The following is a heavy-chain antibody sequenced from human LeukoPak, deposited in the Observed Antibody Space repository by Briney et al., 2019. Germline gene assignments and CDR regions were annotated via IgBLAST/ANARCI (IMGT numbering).Heavy chain of an antibody. Sequence: SETLSLTCTVSGGSINSSNYSWGWIRQPPGKGLEWIGSIYYRGNAYYNPSLKSRVTISVDTSKNHFSLKLSSLTAADTAVYFCARQAELATINFDYWGQGTLVTVSS. CDR2: IYYRGNA. J-gene: IGHJ4*02. D-gene: IGHD5-24*01. CDR1: GGSINSSNYS. V-gene: IGHV4-39*01. CDR3: ARQAELATINFDY.